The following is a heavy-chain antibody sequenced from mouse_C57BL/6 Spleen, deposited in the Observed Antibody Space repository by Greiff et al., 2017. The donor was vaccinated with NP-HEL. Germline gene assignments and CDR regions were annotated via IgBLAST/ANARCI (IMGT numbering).Heavy chain of an antibody. Sequence: VQLQQPGAELVKPGASVQLSCKASGYTFTSSWMHWVKQRPGPGLEWIGMIHPNSGSTNYNEQFKSKATLTVDKSSSTAYMQLSSLTSEDSAVYYCARSYYGSSSWYFDVWGTGTTVTVSS. J-gene: IGHJ1*03. D-gene: IGHD1-1*01. CDR3: ARSYYGSSSWYFDV. CDR2: IHPNSGST. V-gene: IGHV1-64*01. CDR1: GYTFTSSW.